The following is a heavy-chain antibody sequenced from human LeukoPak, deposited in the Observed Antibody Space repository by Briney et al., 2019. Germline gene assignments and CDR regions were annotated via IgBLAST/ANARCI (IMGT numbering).Heavy chain of an antibody. V-gene: IGHV3-48*03. D-gene: IGHD6-19*01. CDR3: ARDLNGWYGRVDN. J-gene: IGHJ4*02. CDR2: LSGSGSTI. Sequence: GGSLRLSCAASGFSFSSYEMNWVRQAPGKGLGWVSYLSGSGSTIYYADSVKGRFTISRDNAKNSLHLQMNSLRAEDTAVYYCARDLNGWYGRVDNWGQGTLVTVSS. CDR1: GFSFSSYE.